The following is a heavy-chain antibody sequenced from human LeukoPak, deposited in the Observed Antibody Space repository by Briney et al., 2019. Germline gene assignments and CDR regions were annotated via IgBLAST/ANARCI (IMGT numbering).Heavy chain of an antibody. D-gene: IGHD5-18*01. J-gene: IGHJ4*02. Sequence: PGGSLRLSCAASGFTFDDYAMHWVRQAPGKGLEWVSGISWNSGSIGYADSVKGRFTISRDNAKNSLYLQMNSLRAEDTAVYYCARDGGRVQLWLSLINWGQGTLVTVSS. CDR2: ISWNSGSI. CDR3: ARDGGRVQLWLSLIN. CDR1: GFTFDDYA. V-gene: IGHV3-9*01.